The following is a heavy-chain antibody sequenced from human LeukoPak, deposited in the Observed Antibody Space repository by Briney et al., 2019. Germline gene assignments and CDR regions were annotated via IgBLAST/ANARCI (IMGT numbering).Heavy chain of an antibody. CDR1: GYTFTSYA. D-gene: IGHD3-10*01. Sequence: ASVKVSCKASGYTFTSYAMHWVRQAPGQRLEWMGWINAGNGNTKYSQKFQGRVTITRDTSASTAYMELSSLRSEDTAVYYCAREVVRGVNRWFDPWGQGTLVTVSS. J-gene: IGHJ5*02. V-gene: IGHV1-3*01. CDR2: INAGNGNT. CDR3: AREVVRGVNRWFDP.